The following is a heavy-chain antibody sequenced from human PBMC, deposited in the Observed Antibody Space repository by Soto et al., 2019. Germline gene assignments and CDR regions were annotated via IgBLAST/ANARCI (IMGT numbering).Heavy chain of an antibody. D-gene: IGHD3-22*01. J-gene: IGHJ4*02. CDR3: AREGGRAYYYDSSGYYNFDY. CDR2: IIPIFGTA. V-gene: IGHV1-69*13. Sequence: ASVKVSCKASGGTFSSYAISWVRQAPGQGLEWMGGIIPIFGTANYAQKFQGRVTITADESTSTAYMELSSLRSEDTAVYYCAREGGRAYYYDSSGYYNFDYWGQRTLVTVSS. CDR1: GGTFSSYA.